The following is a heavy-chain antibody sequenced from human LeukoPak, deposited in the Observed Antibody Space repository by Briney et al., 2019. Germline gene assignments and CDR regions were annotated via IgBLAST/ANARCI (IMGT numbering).Heavy chain of an antibody. CDR1: GGTFSSYA. CDR3: ARGDSNYGGNSGRSNFDY. CDR2: INPSGGST. J-gene: IGHJ4*02. V-gene: IGHV1-46*01. D-gene: IGHD4-23*01. Sequence: ASVKVSCKASGGTFSSYAISWVRQAPGQGLEWMGIINPSGGSTSYAQKFQGRVTMTRDMSTSTVYMELSSLRSEDTAVYYCARGDSNYGGNSGRSNFDYWGQGTLVTVSS.